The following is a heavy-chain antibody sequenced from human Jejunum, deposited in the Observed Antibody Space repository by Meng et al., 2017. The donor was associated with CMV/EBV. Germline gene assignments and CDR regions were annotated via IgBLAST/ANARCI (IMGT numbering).Heavy chain of an antibody. D-gene: IGHD4-17*01. V-gene: IGHV3-20*04. Sequence: AASGFTFDDFGMSWVRQATGKGLEWVSGISWNSGATGYGDSVRGRFTISRDNARNSLYLEMNRLRVEDTALYFCARVSYGDYKVIDYWGQGTLVTVSS. CDR2: ISWNSGAT. CDR3: ARVSYGDYKVIDY. J-gene: IGHJ4*02. CDR1: GFTFDDFG.